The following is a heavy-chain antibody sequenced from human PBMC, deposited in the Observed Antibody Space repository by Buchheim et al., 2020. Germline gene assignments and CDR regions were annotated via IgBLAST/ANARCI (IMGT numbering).Heavy chain of an antibody. D-gene: IGHD6-6*01. J-gene: IGHJ4*02. CDR1: GGSISSSIW. CDR3: ARGRAARHNFDY. V-gene: IGHV4-4*02. Sequence: QVQLQESGPGLVKPSGTLSLTCAVSGGSISSSIWWSWVRQPPGKGLEWIGEISHSGSTNYNPSLKGRVNXSVDKSKKQVCMKLSSVTAADTAVYYCARGRAARHNFDYWGQGTL. CDR2: ISHSGST.